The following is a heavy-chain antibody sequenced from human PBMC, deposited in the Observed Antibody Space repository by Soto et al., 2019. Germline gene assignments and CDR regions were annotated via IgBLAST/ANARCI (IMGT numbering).Heavy chain of an antibody. V-gene: IGHV1-69*13. D-gene: IGHD2-21*02. J-gene: IGHJ3*02. Sequence: SVKVSCKASVGTFSSYAISWVRQAPGQGLEWMGGIIPIFGTANYAQKFQGRVTITADESTSTAYMELSSLRSEDTAVYYCARATLAYCGGDCSYDAFDIWGQGTMATVSS. CDR1: VGTFSSYA. CDR3: ARATLAYCGGDCSYDAFDI. CDR2: IIPIFGTA.